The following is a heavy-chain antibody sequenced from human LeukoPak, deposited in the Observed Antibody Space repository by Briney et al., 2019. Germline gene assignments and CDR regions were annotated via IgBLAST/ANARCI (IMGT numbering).Heavy chain of an antibody. V-gene: IGHV3-7*01. D-gene: IGHD4-11*01. Sequence: PGGSLRLSCAASGFNLNSYLMSWVRQAPGRGLEWVANTNKDGSEENYLDSVKGRFTVSRDNAKNSLYLQMNSLRGEDTAVYYCARSNPSRNALDLWGQGTMVTISS. CDR1: GFNLNSYL. J-gene: IGHJ3*01. CDR2: TNKDGSEE. CDR3: ARSNPSRNALDL.